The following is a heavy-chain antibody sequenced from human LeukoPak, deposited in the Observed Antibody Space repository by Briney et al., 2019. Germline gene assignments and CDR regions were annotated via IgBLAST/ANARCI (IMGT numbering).Heavy chain of an antibody. Sequence: GGSLRLSCAASGFTFSSYAMSWVRQAPGKGLEWVSTISASGGGTVYADSVKGRFTISRDNCENMLLLQMNSPTADDTAVYYCAKHWATLPSRLSPFDSWGQGILVTVSS. V-gene: IGHV3-23*01. CDR1: GFTFSSYA. CDR3: AKHWATLPSRLSPFDS. J-gene: IGHJ4*02. D-gene: IGHD6-6*01. CDR2: ISASGGGT.